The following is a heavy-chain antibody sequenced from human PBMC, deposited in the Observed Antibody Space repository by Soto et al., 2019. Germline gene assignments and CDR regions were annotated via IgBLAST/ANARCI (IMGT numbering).Heavy chain of an antibody. CDR2: INPSGGNT. Sequence: GASVKVSCKASGCTFTSYYMHWVRQAPGQGLEWMGIINPSGGNTRYAQKLQGRVTMTTDTSTSTAYMELRSLRSDDTAVYYCARGVGWEPLDYWGQGTLVTVSS. D-gene: IGHD1-26*01. CDR1: GCTFTSYY. J-gene: IGHJ4*02. V-gene: IGHV1-46*01. CDR3: ARGVGWEPLDY.